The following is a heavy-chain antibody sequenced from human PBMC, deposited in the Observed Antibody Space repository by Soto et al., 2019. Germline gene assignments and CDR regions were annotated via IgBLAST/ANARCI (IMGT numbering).Heavy chain of an antibody. CDR3: AKDGRKYGMDV. J-gene: IGHJ6*02. V-gene: IGHV3-30*18. CDR2: ISYDGSNK. CDR1: GFTFSSYG. Sequence: QVQLVESGGGVVQPGRSLRLSCAASGFTFSSYGMHWVRQAPGKGLEWVAVISYDGSNKYYADSVKGRFTISRDKSKNTLYLQMNSLRAEDTAVYYCAKDGRKYGMDVWGQGTTVTVSS.